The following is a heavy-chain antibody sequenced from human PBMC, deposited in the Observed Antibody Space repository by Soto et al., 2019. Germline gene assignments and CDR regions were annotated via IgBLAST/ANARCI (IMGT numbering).Heavy chain of an antibody. CDR1: GGTFNRYT. J-gene: IGHJ6*02. Sequence: VQLVQSGAEVKKPGSSVKLSCKASGGTFNRYTISWVRQAPGQGLEWMGGIIPIFGTANYAQNFKGRVAIIADESTSAAYMELRSLRSEDTAVYYCALWGFRDGNNSKYNYSGMDVWGQGTTVTVSS. V-gene: IGHV1-69*01. D-gene: IGHD1-1*01. CDR2: IIPIFGTA. CDR3: ALWGFRDGNNSKYNYSGMDV.